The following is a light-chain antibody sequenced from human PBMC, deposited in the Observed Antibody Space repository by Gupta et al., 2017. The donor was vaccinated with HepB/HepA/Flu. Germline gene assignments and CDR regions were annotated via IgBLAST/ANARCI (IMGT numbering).Light chain of an antibody. V-gene: IGLV1-47*02. Sequence: QPVLPQPPSASGTPGQRVAISCSGSSSNVGRDNVYWYRQLPGTAPKLLIYNDDRRPSGVPDRFSGSKSGTSASLAISGLRAEDEADYYCAAGDNSLSAYVFGTGTWVTVL. CDR3: AAGDNSLSAYV. CDR1: SSNVGRDN. J-gene: IGLJ1*01. CDR2: NDD.